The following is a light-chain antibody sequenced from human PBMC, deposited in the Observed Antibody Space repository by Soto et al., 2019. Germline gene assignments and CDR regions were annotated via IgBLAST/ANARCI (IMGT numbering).Light chain of an antibody. V-gene: IGLV7-43*01. J-gene: IGLJ3*02. Sequence: QTVVTHEPSLTVAPERRFTLTCASSTGAVTSGHYPNWIQQKPGQTPMAPIHSTSTKHSWTPARISGSLLGDKAALTLSGVQPEDEAEYYCLLYYEGVKVFGGGTKVTVL. CDR3: LLYYEGVKV. CDR1: TGAVTSGHY. CDR2: STS.